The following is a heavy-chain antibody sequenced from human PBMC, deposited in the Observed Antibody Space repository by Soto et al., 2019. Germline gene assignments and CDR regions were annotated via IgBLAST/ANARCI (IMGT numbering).Heavy chain of an antibody. D-gene: IGHD3-10*01. CDR1: GGSFRGFY. J-gene: IGHJ4*02. CDR2: INHSGGA. V-gene: IGHV4-34*01. Sequence: QVQLQQWGPGLLKPSETLSLTCGVYGGSFRGFYWSWIRHPPGKRLEWIGEINHSGGANYNRSLKSGVTISVDKSKNQFSLELSSVAAAETDIYYCARGGDWAPNWGQGTLVTVSS. CDR3: ARGGDWAPN.